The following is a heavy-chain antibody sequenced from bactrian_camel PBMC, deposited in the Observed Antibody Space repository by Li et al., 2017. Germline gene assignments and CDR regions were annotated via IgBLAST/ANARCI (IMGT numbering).Heavy chain of an antibody. CDR1: EFTLSSRY. J-gene: IGHJ4*01. D-gene: IGHD3*01. Sequence: HVQLVESGGGLVQPGGSLRLSCTASEFTLSSRYMNWVRQAPGKGLEWVAAIDSDGYTSYADSVKGRFTISRDNAKNTLYLQLNSLKSEDTAMYYCATRAVQAGAGYNYWGQETQVTVS. CDR3: ATRAVQAGAGYNY. CDR2: IDSDGYT. V-gene: IGHV3S26*01.